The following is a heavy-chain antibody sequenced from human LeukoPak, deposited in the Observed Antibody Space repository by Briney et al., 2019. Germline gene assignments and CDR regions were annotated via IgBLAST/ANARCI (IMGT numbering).Heavy chain of an antibody. D-gene: IGHD2-21*02. V-gene: IGHV4-4*02. CDR2: TYHSGST. Sequence: PSETLSLTCAVSGCSISSSNWWSWLRPPPGKLLEGFGETYHSGSTNYNPSLKSRVTISVDKSKNQFSLKLSSVTAADTAVYYCARRPSPPYCGGDCSDTHFDYWGQGTLVTVSS. CDR1: GCSISSSNW. CDR3: ARRPSPPYCGGDCSDTHFDY. J-gene: IGHJ4*02.